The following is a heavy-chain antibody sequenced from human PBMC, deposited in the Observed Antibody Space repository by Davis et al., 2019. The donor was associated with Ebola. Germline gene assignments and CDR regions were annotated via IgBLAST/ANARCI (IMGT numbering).Heavy chain of an antibody. CDR3: SRGIGANT. J-gene: IGHJ4*02. Sequence: GESLKISCAASGFTFTSYSMTWVRQAPGKGLEWVAYIKEDETEKYVDSVKGRFTISRDNAKNSIYLQMNSLRGEDTAVYYCSRGIGANTWGQGTQVTVSS. V-gene: IGHV3-7*04. CDR1: GFTFTSYS. CDR2: IKEDETEK. D-gene: IGHD2/OR15-2a*01.